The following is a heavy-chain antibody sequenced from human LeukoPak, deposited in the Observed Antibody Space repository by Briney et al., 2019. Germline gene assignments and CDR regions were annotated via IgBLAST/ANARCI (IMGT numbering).Heavy chain of an antibody. CDR3: AKVGYSSSSREYYYYMDV. J-gene: IGHJ6*03. V-gene: IGHV4-59*01. Sequence: PSETLSLTCTVSGGSISSYYWSWIRQPPGKGLEWIGYIYYSGSTNYNPSLKSRVTISVDTSKNQFSLKLSSVTAADTALYYCAKVGYSSSSREYYYYMDVWGKGTTVTVSS. CDR1: GGSISSYY. CDR2: IYYSGST. D-gene: IGHD6-6*01.